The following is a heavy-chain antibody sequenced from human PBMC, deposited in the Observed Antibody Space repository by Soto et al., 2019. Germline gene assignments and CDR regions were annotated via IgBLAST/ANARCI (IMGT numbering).Heavy chain of an antibody. Sequence: EVHLVESGGGLIQPGGSLRLSCAASGFTVSSKYMSWVRQAPGKGLEWVSLIQSGGPTYYADSVKGRFTISRDTSENTLYLQMESMRAEDTAVYYCARDDVLCAGGRCSGVPLDVWGKGNTVSVSS. D-gene: IGHD2-15*01. CDR2: IQSGGPT. J-gene: IGHJ6*04. CDR1: GFTVSSKY. V-gene: IGHV3-66*01. CDR3: ARDDVLCAGGRCSGVPLDV.